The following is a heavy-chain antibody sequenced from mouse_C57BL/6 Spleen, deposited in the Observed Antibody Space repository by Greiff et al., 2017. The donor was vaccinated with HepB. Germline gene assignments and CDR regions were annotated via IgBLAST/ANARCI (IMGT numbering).Heavy chain of an antibody. V-gene: IGHV1-82*01. D-gene: IGHD1-3*01. CDR3: ARGGKDYAMDY. J-gene: IGHJ4*01. Sequence: VQLQQSGPELVKPGASVKISCKASGYAFSSSWMNWVKQRPGKGLEWIGRIYPGDGDTNYNGKVKGKATLTADKSSSTAYMQLSSLTSEDSAVYFCARGGKDYAMDYWGQRTSVTVSS. CDR2: IYPGDGDT. CDR1: GYAFSSSW.